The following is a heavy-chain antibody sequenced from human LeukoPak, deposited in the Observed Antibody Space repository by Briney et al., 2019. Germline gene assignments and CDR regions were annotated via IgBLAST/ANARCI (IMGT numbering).Heavy chain of an antibody. Sequence: GRSLRLSCAASGFIFSNYAMHWVRQGPGKGLEWEAVISYDGSNAYYADSVKGRFTISRDNSKNTLYLKMNSLRAEDTAVYYCARLRSTGYYSGLDFWGQGTLVTVSS. D-gene: IGHD3-9*01. CDR2: ISYDGSNA. CDR1: GFIFSNYA. V-gene: IGHV3-30-3*01. J-gene: IGHJ4*02. CDR3: ARLRSTGYYSGLDF.